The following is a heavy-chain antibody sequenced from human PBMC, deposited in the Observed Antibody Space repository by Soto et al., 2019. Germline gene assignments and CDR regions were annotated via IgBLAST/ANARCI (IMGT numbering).Heavy chain of an antibody. CDR1: GVTVSGNC. CDR3: AKGLCAEHSLYIYALDV. J-gene: IGHJ6*02. Sequence: HPSGTLRLSCAVAGVTVSGNCMTWVRQAPGEGLQWVSIIYVNKFGANTYYEDPVRGRFTITRDNSKKLLYLQMITLRVEATAVYYCAKGLCAEHSLYIYALDVWGQGTPVTVSS. V-gene: IGHV3-53*01. D-gene: IGHD4-4*01. CDR2: IYVNKFGANT.